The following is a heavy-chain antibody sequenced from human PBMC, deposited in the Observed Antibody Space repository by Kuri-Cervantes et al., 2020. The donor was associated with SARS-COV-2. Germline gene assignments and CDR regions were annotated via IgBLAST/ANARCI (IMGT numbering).Heavy chain of an antibody. V-gene: IGHV3-21*01. CDR3: ARGGGGYILRAKYFDY. CDR1: GFSFSTYY. Sequence: GESLKISCAVSGFSFSTYYMIWVRQAPGKGLEWVSSISSGGTYTHYADSVKGRFTISRDNAKNSLYLQLNSLRAEDTAVYYCARGGGGYILRAKYFDYWGQGTLVTVSS. D-gene: IGHD5-12*01. J-gene: IGHJ4*02. CDR2: ISSGGTYT.